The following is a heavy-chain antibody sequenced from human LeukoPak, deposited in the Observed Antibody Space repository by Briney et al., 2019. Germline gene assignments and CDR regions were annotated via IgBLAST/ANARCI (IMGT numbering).Heavy chain of an antibody. CDR2: ISSNGGST. V-gene: IGHV3-64D*06. J-gene: IGHJ4*02. CDR1: GFTFSSYA. CDR3: VKDWDTVTFDY. Sequence: GGSLRLSCSASGFTFSSYAMHWVRQAPGKGLEYISAISSNGGSTYYADSVKGRFTISRDNSKNTLYLQMSSLRAEDTAVYYCVKDWDTVTFDYWGQGTLVTASS. D-gene: IGHD4-17*01.